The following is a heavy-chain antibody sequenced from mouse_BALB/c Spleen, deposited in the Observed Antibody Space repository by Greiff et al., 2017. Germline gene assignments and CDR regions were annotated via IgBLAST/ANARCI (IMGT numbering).Heavy chain of an antibody. V-gene: IGHV1-14*01. CDR3: ARDGNYPWFAY. Sequence: EVQVVESGPELVKPGASVKMSCKASGYTFTSYVMHWVKQKPGQGLEWIGYINPYNDGTKYNEKFKGKATLTSDKSSSTAYMELSSLTSEDSAVYYCARDGNYPWFAYWGQGTLVTVSA. CDR1: GYTFTSYV. D-gene: IGHD2-1*01. J-gene: IGHJ3*01. CDR2: INPYNDGT.